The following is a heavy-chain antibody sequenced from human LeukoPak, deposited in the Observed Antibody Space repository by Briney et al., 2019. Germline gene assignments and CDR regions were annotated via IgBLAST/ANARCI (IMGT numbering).Heavy chain of an antibody. V-gene: IGHV4-34*01. D-gene: IGHD3-22*01. CDR2: MNPSGST. CDR1: GGSFSGYY. J-gene: IGHJ6*03. Sequence: SETLSLTCAVYGGSFSGYYWTWIRQTPEKGLEWIGDMNPSGSTSYNPSLKSRVTISVDTSKNQFSLKLSSVTAADTAVYYCARGRQDVTMIVVVMTAVSYYLDVWGKGTAVTVS. CDR3: ARGRQDVTMIVVVMTAVSYYLDV.